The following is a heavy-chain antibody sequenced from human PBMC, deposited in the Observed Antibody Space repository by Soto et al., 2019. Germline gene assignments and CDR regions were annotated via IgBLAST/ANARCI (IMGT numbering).Heavy chain of an antibody. Sequence: GGSLRLCCAASGFTFSSYAMSWVRQAPGKGLEWVSGISGSGGSTYYADSVKGRFTISRDNSKNTLYLQMNSLRAEDTAVYYCAKSIVSVLVPAAIYYHYGMDVWGQGTTVTVSS. D-gene: IGHD2-2*01. J-gene: IGHJ6*02. CDR3: AKSIVSVLVPAAIYYHYGMDV. V-gene: IGHV3-23*01. CDR2: ISGSGGST. CDR1: GFTFSSYA.